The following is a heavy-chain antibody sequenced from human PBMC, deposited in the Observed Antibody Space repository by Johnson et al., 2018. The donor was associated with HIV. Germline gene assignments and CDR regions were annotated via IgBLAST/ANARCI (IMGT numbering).Heavy chain of an antibody. Sequence: VQLVESGGGVVQPGKSLKVSCAASGFTFSGSAMHWVRQASGKGLEWVGRIRGRANTYATAYAASLKGSFTISRDDSKNTLYLQMNSLRAEDTAVYYCARESLGGGHPQVDAFDNGGQGTIVTVSS. D-gene: IGHD3-10*01. CDR3: ARESLGGGHPQVDAFDN. CDR1: GFTFSGSA. J-gene: IGHJ3*02. V-gene: IGHV3-73*01. CDR2: IRGRANTYAT.